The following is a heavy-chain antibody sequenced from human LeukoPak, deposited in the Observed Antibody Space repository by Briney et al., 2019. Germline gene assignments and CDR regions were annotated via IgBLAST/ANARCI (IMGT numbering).Heavy chain of an antibody. CDR3: ARVGATEAYMDV. D-gene: IGHD5-12*01. J-gene: IGHJ6*03. V-gene: IGHV3-74*01. CDR1: GFTINKYW. CDR2: MNIDGSSI. Sequence: GGSLRLSCAASGFTINKYWMHWVRQGPGKGLVWVSRMNIDGSSINYADSVKGRFTISRDNAKNMLFLQMNSLRAEDTAVYYCARVGATEAYMDVWGKGTTVTGSS.